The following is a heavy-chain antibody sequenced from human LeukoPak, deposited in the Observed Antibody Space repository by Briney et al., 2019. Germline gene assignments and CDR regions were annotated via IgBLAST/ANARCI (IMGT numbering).Heavy chain of an antibody. D-gene: IGHD3-10*01. CDR2: IYYSGST. J-gene: IGHJ5*02. Sequence: PSETLSLTCAVSGDSISSGSYSWSWIRQPPGKGLEWIGHIYYSGSTYYNPSLKSRVTISVDTSKNQFSLKLSSVTAADTAVYYCARPYGSGSSNWFDPWGQGTLVTVSS. V-gene: IGHV4-30-2*03. CDR1: GDSISSGSYS. CDR3: ARPYGSGSSNWFDP.